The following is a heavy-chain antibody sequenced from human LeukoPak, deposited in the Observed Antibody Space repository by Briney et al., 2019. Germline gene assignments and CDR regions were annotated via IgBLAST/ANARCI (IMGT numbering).Heavy chain of an antibody. CDR2: ISAYNGNT. Sequence: ASVKVSCKASGYTFTSYGISWVRQAPGQGLEWMGWISAYNGNTNYAQKLQGRVTMTTDTSTSTAYTELRSLRSDDTAVYYCARDLGAAAGWFDPWGQGTLVTVSS. CDR1: GYTFTSYG. CDR3: ARDLGAAAGWFDP. J-gene: IGHJ5*02. V-gene: IGHV1-18*01. D-gene: IGHD6-13*01.